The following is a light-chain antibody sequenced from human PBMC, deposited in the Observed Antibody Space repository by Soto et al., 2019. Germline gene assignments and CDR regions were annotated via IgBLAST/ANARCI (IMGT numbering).Light chain of an antibody. V-gene: IGLV2-14*01. CDR1: SSDVGGYNY. CDR2: KVS. CDR3: SSYTSSSTLV. Sequence: QSALTQPASVSGSPGQSITISCTGTSSDVGGYNYVSWYQQHPGKAPKLMIYKVSNRPSGISNRFSGSKSGNTASLTISGLQPEDEADYCCSSYTSSSTLVFGGGTKLTVL. J-gene: IGLJ3*02.